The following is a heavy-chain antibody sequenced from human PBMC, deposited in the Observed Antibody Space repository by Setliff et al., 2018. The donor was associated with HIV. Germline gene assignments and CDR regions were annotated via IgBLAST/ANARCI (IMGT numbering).Heavy chain of an antibody. CDR1: GFTFSSYS. CDR2: INWSGVVT. Sequence: TGGSLRLSCAASGFTFSSYSMNWVRQAPGKGLEWVCSINWSGVVTAYIDSVKGRFTISRDNAKNTIFLQMNSLRVEDTAMYFCARDLSGTYTKDDDALDIWGQGTMVTVSS. J-gene: IGHJ3*02. CDR3: ARDLSGTYTKDDDALDI. D-gene: IGHD1-26*01. V-gene: IGHV3-20*04.